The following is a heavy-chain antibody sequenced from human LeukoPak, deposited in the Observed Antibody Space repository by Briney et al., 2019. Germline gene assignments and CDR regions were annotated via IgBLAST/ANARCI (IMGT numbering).Heavy chain of an antibody. Sequence: GGSLRLSCAASGFTFSDYNMNWVRQAPGKGLEWVSYISSSTTTIYYADSVKGRFTISRDNVKNSLYLQMDSLRVEDTAVYYCARVDPIAVAGDDYWGQGTQLAVSS. CDR1: GFTFSDYN. J-gene: IGHJ4*02. CDR3: ARVDPIAVAGDDY. CDR2: ISSSTTTI. D-gene: IGHD6-19*01. V-gene: IGHV3-48*01.